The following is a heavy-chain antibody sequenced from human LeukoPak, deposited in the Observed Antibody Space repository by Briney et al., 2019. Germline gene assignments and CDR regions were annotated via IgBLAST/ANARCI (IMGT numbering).Heavy chain of an antibody. J-gene: IGHJ4*02. V-gene: IGHV4-34*01. Sequence: SETLSLTCAVYGGSFSGYYWSWIRQPPGKGMEWIGLINLSGSTNYNPSLKSRVTISVDTSKNQFSLKLSSVTAADTAVYYCARGRPGYDYVWGSYRESPPYYFDYWGQGTLVTVSS. CDR1: GGSFSGYY. D-gene: IGHD3-16*02. CDR3: ARGRPGYDYVWGSYRESPPYYFDY. CDR2: INLSGST.